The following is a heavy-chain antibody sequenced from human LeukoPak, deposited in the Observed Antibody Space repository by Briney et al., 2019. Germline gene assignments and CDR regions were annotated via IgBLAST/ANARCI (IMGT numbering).Heavy chain of an antibody. V-gene: IGHV3-7*01. CDR2: IKQDGSEK. CDR3: ATSAAGTLSYFDY. CDR1: GFTFSSYW. Sequence: GGSLRLSCAASGFTFSSYWMSWVRQAPGKGLEWVANIKQDGSEKYYVDSVKGRFTISRDNAKNSLYLQMNSLRAEDTAAYYCATSAAGTLSYFDYWGQGTLVTVSS. J-gene: IGHJ4*02. D-gene: IGHD6-13*01.